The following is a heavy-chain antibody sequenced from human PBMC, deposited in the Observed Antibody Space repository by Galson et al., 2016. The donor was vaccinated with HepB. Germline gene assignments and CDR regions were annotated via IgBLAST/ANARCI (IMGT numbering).Heavy chain of an antibody. CDR2: XSSGTNXI. D-gene: IGHD3-3*01. J-gene: IGHJ6*02. CDR1: GXXFSXXX. Sequence: SLXXSCAASGXXFSXXXMNXXXQAXXKGLXXVSSXSSGTNXIYYGDXVKGRFTISRDNAKNSLHLQMDSLRAEDTALYYCARSDXVGAYYGVPEHGMDVWGQGXXVTVXX. V-gene: IGHV3-21*01. CDR3: ARSDXVGAYYGVPEHGMDV.